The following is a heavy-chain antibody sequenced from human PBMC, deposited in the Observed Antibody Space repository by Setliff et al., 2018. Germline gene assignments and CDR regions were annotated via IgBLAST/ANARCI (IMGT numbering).Heavy chain of an antibody. V-gene: IGHV1-18*01. CDR3: ALTTLSLCSGGNCPNALDI. CDR1: GYILTSSG. D-gene: IGHD2-15*01. CDR2: ISGFNGVT. J-gene: IGHJ3*02. Sequence: GASVKVSCKASGYILTSSGITWVRQAPGQGLEWMGWISGFNGVTNYAQTFQGRITMATDTSTKMAHMELSSLRSDDTAVYFCALTTLSLCSGGNCPNALDIWGQGTMVTV.